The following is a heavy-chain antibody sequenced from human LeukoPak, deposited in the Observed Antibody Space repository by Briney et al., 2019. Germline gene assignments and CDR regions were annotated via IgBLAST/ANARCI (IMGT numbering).Heavy chain of an antibody. Sequence: GGSLRLSCAASGFTFSSYAMSWVRQAPGKGLEWVSAISGSGGSTYYADSVKGRFTISRDNAKNTLYLQMNSLRAEDTAVYYCATFRGYYDFDYWGQGTLVTVSS. J-gene: IGHJ4*02. CDR1: GFTFSSYA. CDR2: ISGSGGST. CDR3: ATFRGYYDFDY. D-gene: IGHD3-22*01. V-gene: IGHV3-23*01.